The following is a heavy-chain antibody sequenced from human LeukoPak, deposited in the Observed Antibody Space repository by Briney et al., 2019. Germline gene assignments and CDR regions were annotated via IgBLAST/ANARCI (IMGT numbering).Heavy chain of an antibody. V-gene: IGHV1-18*01. CDR2: ISAYNGNT. D-gene: IGHD5-24*01. CDR3: ARDTGWLQPRWFFDY. J-gene: IGHJ4*02. Sequence: ASVKVSCKASGYTFTSYGISWVRQAPGQGLEWMGWISAYNGNTNYAQKLQGSVTMTTDTSTSTAYMELRSLRSDDTAVYYCARDTGWLQPRWFFDYWGQGTLVTVSS. CDR1: GYTFTSYG.